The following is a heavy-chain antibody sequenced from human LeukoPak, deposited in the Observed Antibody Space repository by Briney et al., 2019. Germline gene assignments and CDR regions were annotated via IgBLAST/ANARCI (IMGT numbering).Heavy chain of an antibody. V-gene: IGHV1-46*01. J-gene: IGHJ4*02. CDR3: ARVGGSGWTFDY. Sequence: GASVKVSCKASGYTFTSYYMHWVRQAPGQGLEWMGIINPSGGSTSYAQKFQGRVTMTRDMSTSTVYMKLSSLRSEDTAVYYCARVGGSGWTFDYWGQGTLVTVSS. CDR2: INPSGGST. D-gene: IGHD6-19*01. CDR1: GYTFTSYY.